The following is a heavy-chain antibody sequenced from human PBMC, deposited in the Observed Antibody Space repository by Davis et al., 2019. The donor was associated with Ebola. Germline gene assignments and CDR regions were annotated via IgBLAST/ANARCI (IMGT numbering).Heavy chain of an antibody. V-gene: IGHV1-69*13. CDR3: ARDGWPALGYWYFDL. CDR1: GGTFSSYA. D-gene: IGHD7-27*01. CDR2: IIPIFGTA. Sequence: SVKVSCKASGGTFSSYAISWVRQAPGQGLEWMGGIIPIFGTANYAQKFQGRVTITADESTSTAYMELSSLRSEDTAVYYCARDGWPALGYWYFDLWGRGTLVTVSS. J-gene: IGHJ2*01.